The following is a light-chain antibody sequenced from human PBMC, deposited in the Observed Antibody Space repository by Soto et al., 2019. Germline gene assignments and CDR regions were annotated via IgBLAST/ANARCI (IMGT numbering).Light chain of an antibody. CDR1: QGISSY. CDR3: QQYYSYPT. Sequence: AIRMTQSPSSLSASPGDRVTITCRASQGISSYLAWYQQKPGQAPRLLIYAASTLQSGVPSRIRGSGSGTYFTPTISCLQSEYFASYYCQQYYSYPTFGQGTKVEIK. CDR2: AAS. V-gene: IGKV1-8*01. J-gene: IGKJ1*01.